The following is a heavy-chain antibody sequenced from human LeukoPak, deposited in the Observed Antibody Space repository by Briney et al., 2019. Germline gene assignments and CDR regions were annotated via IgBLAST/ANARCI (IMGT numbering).Heavy chain of an antibody. J-gene: IGHJ4*02. CDR3: ARVGYNSGYSYGFD. CDR2: ISAYNGNT. CDR1: GYTFTSYG. V-gene: IGHV1-18*01. D-gene: IGHD5-18*01. Sequence: ASVKVSCKASGYTFTSYGISWVRQAPGQGLEWMGCISAYNGNTNYAQKLQGRVTMTTDTSTSTAYMELRSLRSDDTAVYYCARVGYNSGYSYGFDWGQGTLVTVSS.